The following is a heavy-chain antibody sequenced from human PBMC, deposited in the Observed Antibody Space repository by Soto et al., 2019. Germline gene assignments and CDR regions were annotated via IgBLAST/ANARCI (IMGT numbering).Heavy chain of an antibody. J-gene: IGHJ3*01. V-gene: IGHV4-30-2*01. CDR3: TKAYFYDGSGYPDAFDV. CDR1: GVSITSGPYS. CDR2: IYYSGTT. D-gene: IGHD3-22*01. Sequence: QLQLQESGSGLVRPSQTLSLTCAVSGVSITSGPYSWGWIRQPPGKGLEWLGYIYYSGTTYFNPSLKSRVTKSVDTSKSQDSQRLTAATAADTAMYYCTKAYFYDGSGYPDAFDVWGQATMFTVSA.